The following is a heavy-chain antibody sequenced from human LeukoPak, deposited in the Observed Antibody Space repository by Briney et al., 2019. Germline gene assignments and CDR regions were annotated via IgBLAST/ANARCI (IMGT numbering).Heavy chain of an antibody. D-gene: IGHD3-3*01. CDR1: GYTFTSYG. CDR3: ARKRGYDFWSGYPYYYYGMDV. V-gene: IGHV1-18*01. CDR2: ISAYNGNT. Sequence: ASVKVSCKASGYTFTSYGISWVRQAPGQGLEWMGWISAYNGNTNYAQKLQGRVTMTTDTSTSTAYMELRSPRSDDTAVYYCARKRGYDFWSGYPYYYYGMDVWGQGTTVTVSS. J-gene: IGHJ6*02.